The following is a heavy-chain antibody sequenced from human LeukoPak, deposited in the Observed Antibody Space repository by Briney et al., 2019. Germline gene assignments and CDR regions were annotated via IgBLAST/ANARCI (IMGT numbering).Heavy chain of an antibody. CDR3: ARAGGKDIVVVPAAAMEFDY. D-gene: IGHD2-2*01. CDR2: INHCGST. V-gene: IGHV4-34*01. Sequence: KSSETLSLTRAVYCGSFNGYYWSWIRQPPGKGLEWIGEINHCGSTNYNPSLKSRVTISVDTSKNQFSLKLSSVPAAETAVYYCARAGGKDIVVVPAAAMEFDYGGQGTLVTVSS. CDR1: CGSFNGYY. J-gene: IGHJ4*02.